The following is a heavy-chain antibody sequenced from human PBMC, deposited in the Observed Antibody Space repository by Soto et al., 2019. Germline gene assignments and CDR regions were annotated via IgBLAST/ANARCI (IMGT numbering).Heavy chain of an antibody. Sequence: SETLSLTCAVYGGSFSGYYWSWIRQPPGKGLEWIGEINHSGSTNYSPSLKSRVTISVDTSKNQFSLKLSSVTAADTAVYYCATGNVYYYGSGGMWDHWGQGALVTVSS. V-gene: IGHV4-34*01. CDR2: INHSGST. D-gene: IGHD3-10*01. CDR1: GGSFSGYY. J-gene: IGHJ4*02. CDR3: ATGNVYYYGSGGMWDH.